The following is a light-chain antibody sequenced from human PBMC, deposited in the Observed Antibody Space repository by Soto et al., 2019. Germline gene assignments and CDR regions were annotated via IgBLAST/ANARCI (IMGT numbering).Light chain of an antibody. V-gene: IGKV3-20*01. J-gene: IGKJ1*01. CDR2: GTS. CDR1: QSVSSSY. CDR3: QQYGSSSWT. Sequence: EIVLTQSPGTLSLSPGERATLSCRASQSVSSSYLAWYQQKPGQAPRLLIYGTSSRATAIPDRFSGSGSGTDFTLTISRLEPEDFAVYYCQQYGSSSWTFGQGPRWKSN.